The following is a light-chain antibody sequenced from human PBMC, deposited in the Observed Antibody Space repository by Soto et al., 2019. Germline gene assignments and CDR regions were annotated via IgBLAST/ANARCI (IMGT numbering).Light chain of an antibody. CDR1: SRDIGAYNL. CDR2: EVR. V-gene: IGLV2-14*01. CDR3: SAYTSGSTLV. J-gene: IGLJ2*01. Sequence: QSALTQPASLSGSPGQSITISCSGTSRDIGAYNLVSWYQQLPGKAPKLLIYEVRSRPSGISYRFSGSKSGTTASLTISSLLPEDEADYYSSAYTSGSTLVFGGGTKVTVL.